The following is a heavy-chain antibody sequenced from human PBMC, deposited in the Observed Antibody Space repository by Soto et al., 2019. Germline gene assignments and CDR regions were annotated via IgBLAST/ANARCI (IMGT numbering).Heavy chain of an antibody. Sequence: QITLKESGPTLVKPTQTLTLTCTFSGFSLSTSGKGVGWIRQPPGEALEWLALINWDDDKWYSPSLKSRLTLTKHTSKNLVVLTMTNRDPVDTATYYCAHAGYCSGGSCYREYFHPWGQGTLVTVSS. V-gene: IGHV2-5*02. J-gene: IGHJ1*01. CDR2: INWDDDK. D-gene: IGHD2-15*01. CDR1: GFSLSTSGKG. CDR3: AHAGYCSGGSCYREYFHP.